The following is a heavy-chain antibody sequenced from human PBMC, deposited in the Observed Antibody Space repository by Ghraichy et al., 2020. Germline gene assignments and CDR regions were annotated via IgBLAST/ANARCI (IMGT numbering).Heavy chain of an antibody. J-gene: IGHJ4*02. CDR2: LCHSGTT. D-gene: IGHD3-10*01. V-gene: IGHV4-38-2*02. Sequence: SETLSLTCTVSGYSISSGYYWGWIRQPPGKGLEWIGSLCHSGTTYYNPSLKSRITLSVDTSKNQFSLKLTSVTAADTAVYYCARDSTTMVRGVTIPHYWGQGTLVTVSS. CDR1: GYSISSGYY. CDR3: ARDSTTMVRGVTIPHY.